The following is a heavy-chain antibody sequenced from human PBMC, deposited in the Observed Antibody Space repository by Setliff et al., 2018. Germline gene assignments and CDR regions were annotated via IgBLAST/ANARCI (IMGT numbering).Heavy chain of an antibody. J-gene: IGHJ5*02. CDR2: IYYSGST. D-gene: IGHD6-13*01. V-gene: IGHV4-39*07. CDR1: GGSISSSSYY. CDR3: ARETTYSSSWYGWFDP. Sequence: PSETLSLTCTVSGGSISSSSYYWGWIRQPPGKGLEWIGSIYYSGSTYYNPSLKSRVTISVDTSKNQFSPKLSSVTAADTAVYYCARETTYSSSWYGWFDPWGQGTLVTVSS.